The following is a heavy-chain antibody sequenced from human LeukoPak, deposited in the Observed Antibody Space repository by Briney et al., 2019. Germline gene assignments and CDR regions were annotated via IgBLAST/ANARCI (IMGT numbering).Heavy chain of an antibody. CDR2: ISAYNGNT. Sequence: ASVKVSCKASGYTFTSYGISWVRQAPGQGLEWMGWISAYNGNTNYAQKLQGRVTMTTDTSTSTAYMELSRLRSDDTAVYYCARDPYYSHSSQFDPWGQGTLVTVSS. CDR3: ARDPYYSHSSQFDP. D-gene: IGHD3-22*01. V-gene: IGHV1-18*01. J-gene: IGHJ5*02. CDR1: GYTFTSYG.